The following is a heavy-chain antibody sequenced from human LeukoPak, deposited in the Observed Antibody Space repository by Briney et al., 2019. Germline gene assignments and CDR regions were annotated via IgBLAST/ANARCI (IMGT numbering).Heavy chain of an antibody. J-gene: IGHJ4*02. Sequence: PSETLSLTCAVSGGSTSSSNWWSWVRQPPGKGLEWIGEIYHSGSTNYNPSLKSRVTISVDKSKNQFSLKLSSVTAADTAVYYCARLVRLGWLRVFDYWGQGTLVTVSS. CDR3: ARLVRLGWLRVFDY. CDR1: GGSTSSSNW. V-gene: IGHV4-4*02. D-gene: IGHD3-16*01. CDR2: IYHSGST.